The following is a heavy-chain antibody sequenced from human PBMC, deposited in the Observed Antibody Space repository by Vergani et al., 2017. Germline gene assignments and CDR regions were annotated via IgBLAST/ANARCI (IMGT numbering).Heavy chain of an antibody. Sequence: EVQLVESGGGLVQPGGSLRLSCAASGFTFSSYWMSWVRQAPGKGLEWVANIKQDGSEKYYVDSVKGRFTISRDNAKNSLYLQMNSLRAEDTAVYYCAREWGGYCSGGGCYAGWFDPWGQGTLVTVSS. J-gene: IGHJ5*02. CDR1: GFTFSSYW. CDR2: IKQDGSEK. D-gene: IGHD2-15*01. V-gene: IGHV3-7*01. CDR3: AREWGGYCSGGGCYAGWFDP.